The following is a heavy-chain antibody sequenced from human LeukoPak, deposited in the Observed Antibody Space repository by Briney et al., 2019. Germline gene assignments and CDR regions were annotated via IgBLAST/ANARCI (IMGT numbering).Heavy chain of an antibody. CDR2: IKQSERT. V-gene: IGHV4-34*01. Sequence: SETLSLTCTVYGGSLSGYYWTWIRQPPGKGLEWIGEIKQSERTNYNPSLKSRVTISIDTSKNQFSLKLTSVTAADTAVYYCAREGLKNVHNPLGYWGQGTLVTVPS. D-gene: IGHD5-24*01. CDR1: GGSLSGYY. J-gene: IGHJ4*02. CDR3: AREGLKNVHNPLGY.